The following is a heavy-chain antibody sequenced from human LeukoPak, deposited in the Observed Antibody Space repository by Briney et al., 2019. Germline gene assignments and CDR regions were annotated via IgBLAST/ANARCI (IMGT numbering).Heavy chain of an antibody. CDR1: GFTFSSFE. CDR3: ARDLIGSGWYSVGYPFDY. J-gene: IGHJ4*02. D-gene: IGHD6-19*01. CDR2: ISSSSDTI. Sequence: PGGSLRLSCAASGFTFSSFEMNWVRQAPGKGLGWVSYISSSSDTIYYADSVKGRFTISRDNAKNSLYLQMNSLRAEDTAVYYCARDLIGSGWYSVGYPFDYWGQGTLVTVSS. V-gene: IGHV3-48*03.